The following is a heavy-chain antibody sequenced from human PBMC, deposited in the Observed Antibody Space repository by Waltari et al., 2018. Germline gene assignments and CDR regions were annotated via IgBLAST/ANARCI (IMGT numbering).Heavy chain of an antibody. V-gene: IGHV1-2*02. CDR1: GYTFTGYY. J-gene: IGHJ4*02. CDR2: INPNSGGT. Sequence: QVQLVQSGAEVKKPGASVKVSCKASGYTFTGYYMPWVRQAPGQGLAWMGWINPNSGGTNYAQKFQGRVTMTRDTSISTAYMELSRLRPDDTAVYYCARAPYSSSPHDYWGQGTLVTVSS. CDR3: ARAPYSSSPHDY. D-gene: IGHD6-13*01.